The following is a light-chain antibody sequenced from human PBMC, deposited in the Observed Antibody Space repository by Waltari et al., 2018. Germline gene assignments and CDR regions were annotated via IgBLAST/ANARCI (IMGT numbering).Light chain of an antibody. CDR3: MQVLQTPYT. CDR1: QSFLHSNGYNF. Sequence: DIVMTQSPLSLPVTPGESASISCRSSQSFLHSNGYNFLDWYLQKPGQSPHILIHLGPNRSSGVPDRFSGSASGTDFTLKISSVEAEDVGVYYCMQVLQTPYTFGQGTKLEI. V-gene: IGKV2-28*01. J-gene: IGKJ2*01. CDR2: LGP.